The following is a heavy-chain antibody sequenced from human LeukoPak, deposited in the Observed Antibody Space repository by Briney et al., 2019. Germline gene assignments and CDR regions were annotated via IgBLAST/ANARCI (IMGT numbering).Heavy chain of an antibody. CDR2: IYTSGST. V-gene: IGHV4-61*02. J-gene: IGHJ4*02. D-gene: IGHD2-2*01. CDR3: ARGSNQLPFDY. CDR1: GGSISSGSYY. Sequence: SETLSLTCTVSGGSISSGSYYWSWIRQPAGKGLEWIGRIYTSGSTNYNPSLKSRVTISVDTSKNQFSLKLSSVTAADTAVYYCARGSNQLPFDYWGQGTLVTVSS.